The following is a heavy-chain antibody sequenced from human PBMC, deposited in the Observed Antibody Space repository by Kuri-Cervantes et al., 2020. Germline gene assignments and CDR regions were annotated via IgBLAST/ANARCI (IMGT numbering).Heavy chain of an antibody. CDR3: ARGQVDIVATIYYYYYYGMDV. CDR1: GFTVSSNY. Sequence: GGSLRLSCAASGFTVSSNYMSWVRQAPGKGLEWVAVIWYDGSNKYYADSVKGRFTISRDNSKNTLYLQMNSLRAEDTAVYYCARGQVDIVATIYYYYYYGMDVWGQGTTVTVSS. D-gene: IGHD5-12*01. J-gene: IGHJ6*02. CDR2: IWYDGSNK. V-gene: IGHV3-33*08.